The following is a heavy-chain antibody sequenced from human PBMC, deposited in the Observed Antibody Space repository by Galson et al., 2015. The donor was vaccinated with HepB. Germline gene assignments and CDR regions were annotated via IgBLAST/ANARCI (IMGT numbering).Heavy chain of an antibody. CDR1: GYTFTDYY. CDR3: ARNGGRGVVVPTVLRTLRYYGMDV. CDR2: INPNSGVT. V-gene: IGHV1-2*02. Sequence: SVKVSCKASGYTFTDYYIHWVRQAPGQGLEWMGWINPNSGVTNYAQKFHGRVTMTRDTSISTAYMGLSRLRSDDTAVYYCARNGGRGVVVPTVLRTLRYYGMDVWGQGTTVTVSS. D-gene: IGHD2-2*01. J-gene: IGHJ6*02.